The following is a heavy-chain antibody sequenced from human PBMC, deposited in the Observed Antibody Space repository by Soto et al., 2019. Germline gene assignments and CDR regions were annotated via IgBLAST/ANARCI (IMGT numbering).Heavy chain of an antibody. CDR3: ARRTGNVLLWLGELS. V-gene: IGHV4-39*01. Sequence: PSETLSLTCTVSGGSISSSSYYWGWIRQPPGKGLEWIGSIYYSGSTYYNPSLKSRVTISVDTSKNQFSLKLSSVTAADTAVYYCARRTGNVLLWLGELSWGQGTLVTV. J-gene: IGHJ5*02. D-gene: IGHD3-10*01. CDR1: GGSISSSSYY. CDR2: IYYSGST.